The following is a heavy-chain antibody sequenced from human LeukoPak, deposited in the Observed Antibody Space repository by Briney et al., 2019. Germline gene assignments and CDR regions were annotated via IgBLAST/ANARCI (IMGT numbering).Heavy chain of an antibody. J-gene: IGHJ6*02. CDR2: ISSSSSYI. V-gene: IGHV3-21*01. Sequence: PGGSLLLSCAASGFTFSSYSMSWGRPARGKGLEWVSSISSSSSYIYDADSVKGRFTISRDNAKNSLYLQMNSLRAEDTAVYYCARDDSQYYDILTGWGYYYYGMDVWGQGTTVTVSS. D-gene: IGHD3-9*01. CDR1: GFTFSSYS. CDR3: ARDDSQYYDILTGWGYYYYGMDV.